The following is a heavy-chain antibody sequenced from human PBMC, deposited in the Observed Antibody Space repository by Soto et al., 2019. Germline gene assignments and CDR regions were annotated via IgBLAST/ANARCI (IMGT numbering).Heavy chain of an antibody. Sequence: EVQLVESGGGLVQPGGSLRLSCAGSGFTFSNYWMHWVRQAPGKGLEWVSRIDHDGPTDYADSVRGRFTISRDSAENTLYLQMNRLRPEDMAVYYCVRDSHGDYWGQGTLVTVSS. V-gene: IGHV3-74*01. CDR3: VRDSHGDY. CDR2: IDHDGPT. J-gene: IGHJ4*02. CDR1: GFTFSNYW.